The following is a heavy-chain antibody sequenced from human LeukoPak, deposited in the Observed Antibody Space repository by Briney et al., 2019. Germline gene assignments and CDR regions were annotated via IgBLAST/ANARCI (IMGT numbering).Heavy chain of an antibody. Sequence: PSETLSLTCTVSGGSISSYYWSWIRQPPGKGLEWIGYIYYSGSTYYNPSLKSRVTISVDTSKNQFSLKLSSVTAADTAVYYCARDRRTYYYDSSGSKDAFDIWGQGTMVTVSS. V-gene: IGHV4-59*12. J-gene: IGHJ3*02. CDR3: ARDRRTYYYDSSGSKDAFDI. CDR2: IYYSGST. D-gene: IGHD3-22*01. CDR1: GGSISSYY.